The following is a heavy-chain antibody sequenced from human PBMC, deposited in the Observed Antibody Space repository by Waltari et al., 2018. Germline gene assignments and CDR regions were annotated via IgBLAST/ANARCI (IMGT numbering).Heavy chain of an antibody. CDR1: GGSISSSTYY. Sequence: QVQLQESGPGLVKPSETLSLTCTVSGGSISSSTYYWGWIRQPPGKGLEWIGNIYYTWTTHNNPALQVGVTQSVDTSKHRCSLNLTSVTAADTSVYYCASWALGDNFHPFDYWGQGTLVTVSS. D-gene: IGHD4-17*01. CDR3: ASWALGDNFHPFDY. CDR2: IYYTWTT. V-gene: IGHV4-39*01. J-gene: IGHJ4*02.